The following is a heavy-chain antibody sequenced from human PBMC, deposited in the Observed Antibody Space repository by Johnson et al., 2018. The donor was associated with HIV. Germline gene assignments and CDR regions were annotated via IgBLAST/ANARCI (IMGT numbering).Heavy chain of an antibody. V-gene: IGHV3-48*04. D-gene: IGHD1-26*01. CDR1: GFSFDDYG. CDR2: ISSSGSTI. Sequence: VQLVESGGGVVRPGGSLRLSCAASGFSFDDYGMSWVRQAPGTGLAWVSYISSSGSTIYYANSVKGRFTISRDNAKNSLYLQMNSLRAEDTAVYYCAGRELDAFDIWGQGTMVTVSS. CDR3: AGRELDAFDI. J-gene: IGHJ3*02.